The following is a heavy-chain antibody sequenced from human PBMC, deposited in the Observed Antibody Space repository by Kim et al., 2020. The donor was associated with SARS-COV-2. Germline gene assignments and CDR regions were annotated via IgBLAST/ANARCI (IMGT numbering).Heavy chain of an antibody. CDR3: AKGYSSGWYASDYYYGMDV. D-gene: IGHD6-19*01. V-gene: IGHV3-30*18. Sequence: GGSLRLSCAASGFTFSSYGMHWVRQAPGKGLEWVAVISYDGSNKYYADSVKGRFTISRDNSKNTLYLQMNSLRAEDTAVYYCAKGYSSGWYASDYYYGMDVWGQGTTVTVSS. J-gene: IGHJ6*02. CDR1: GFTFSSYG. CDR2: ISYDGSNK.